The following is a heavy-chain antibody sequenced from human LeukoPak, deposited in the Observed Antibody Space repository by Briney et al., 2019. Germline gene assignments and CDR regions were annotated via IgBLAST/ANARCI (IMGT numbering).Heavy chain of an antibody. CDR3: AKETQAVRGVMVS. V-gene: IGHV3-53*01. CDR1: GFTVSSNY. Sequence: GGSLRLSCAASGFTVSSNYMSWVRQAPGKGLEWVSVIYSGGSTYYADSVKGRFTISRDNSKNTLYLQMNSLRAEDTAVYYCAKETQAVRGVMVSWGQGTLVTVSS. CDR2: IYSGGST. J-gene: IGHJ4*02. D-gene: IGHD3-10*01.